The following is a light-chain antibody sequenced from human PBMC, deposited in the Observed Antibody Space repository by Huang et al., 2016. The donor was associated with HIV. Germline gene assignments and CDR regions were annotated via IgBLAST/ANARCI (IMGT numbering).Light chain of an antibody. CDR3: QQYYSTPLA. J-gene: IGKJ4*01. CDR1: QSVLYSSNNKNF. V-gene: IGKV4-1*01. Sequence: DIVMTQSPDSLAVSLGERATINCKSSQSVLYSSNNKNFLAWYQQKPEQPPKLLIYWASTRESGGANRFSGSGSETDFTLTITSLEAEDVAVYYCQQYYSTPLAFGGGTKVEIK. CDR2: WAS.